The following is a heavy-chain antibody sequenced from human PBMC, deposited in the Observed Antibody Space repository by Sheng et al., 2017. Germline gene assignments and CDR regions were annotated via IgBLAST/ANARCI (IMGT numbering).Heavy chain of an antibody. CDR2: ISYDGSNK. CDR3: ANLLGYCSSTSCYVGYAFDI. D-gene: IGHD2-2*01. Sequence: QVQLVESGGGVVQPGRSLRLSCAASGFTFSSYGMHWVRQAPGKGLEWVAVISYDGSNKYYADSVKGRFTISRDNSKNTLYLQMNSLRAEDTAVYYCANLLGYCSSTSCYVGYAFDIWGQGTMVTVSS. V-gene: IGHV3-30*18. CDR1: GFTFSSYG. J-gene: IGHJ3*02.